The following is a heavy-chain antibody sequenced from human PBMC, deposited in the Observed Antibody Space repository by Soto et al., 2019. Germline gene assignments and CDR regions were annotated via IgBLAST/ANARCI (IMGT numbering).Heavy chain of an antibody. CDR3: ARQKVVTAKGMDV. V-gene: IGHV4-39*01. CDR1: GGSIRSSSYY. CDR2: IYYSGST. D-gene: IGHD2-21*02. Sequence: EPLSLTCSISGGSIRSSSYYWRWIRQPPGKGLDWIGSIYYSGSTYYNPSLKSRVTISVDTSKNQFSLKLSSVTAADTAVYYCARQKVVTAKGMDVWGQGTTVTVSS. J-gene: IGHJ6*02.